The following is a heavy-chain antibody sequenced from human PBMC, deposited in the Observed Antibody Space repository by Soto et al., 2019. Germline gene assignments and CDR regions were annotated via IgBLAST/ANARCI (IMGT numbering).Heavy chain of an antibody. CDR2: IIPIFGTA. CDR1: GCTFSSYA. CDR3: ARVVGATNWFDP. J-gene: IGHJ5*02. Sequence: ASVKVSCKASGCTFSSYAISWVRQAPGQGLEWMGGIIPIFGTANYAQKFQGRVTITADKSTSTAYMELSSLRSEDTAVYYCARVVGATNWFDPWGQGTLVTVSS. D-gene: IGHD1-26*01. V-gene: IGHV1-69*06.